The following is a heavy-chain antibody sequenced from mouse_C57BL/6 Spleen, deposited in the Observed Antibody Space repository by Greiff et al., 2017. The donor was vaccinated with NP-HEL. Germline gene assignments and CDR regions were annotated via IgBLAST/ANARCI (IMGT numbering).Heavy chain of an antibody. D-gene: IGHD2-5*01. CDR3: AREDSNSSFAY. CDR2: IYPRSGNT. J-gene: IGHJ3*01. Sequence: VQLQQSGAELARPGASVKLSCKASGYTFTSYGISWVKQRTGQGLEWIGEIYPRSGNTYYNEKFKGKATLTADKSSSTAYMELRSLTSEDSAVYFCAREDSNSSFAYWGQGTLVTVSA. V-gene: IGHV1-81*01. CDR1: GYTFTSYG.